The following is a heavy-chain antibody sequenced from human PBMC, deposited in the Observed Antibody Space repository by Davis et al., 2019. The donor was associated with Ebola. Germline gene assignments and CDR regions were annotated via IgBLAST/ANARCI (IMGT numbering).Heavy chain of an antibody. CDR3: ARHSSVATREGSDY. CDR1: GYSFTTYW. D-gene: IGHD6-6*01. CDR2: IYPGDSDT. J-gene: IGHJ4*02. Sequence: GESLKISCKGSGYSFTTYWIAWVRQTPAKGLEWMGIIYPGDSDTRYSPSFEGQVTISVDRSISTAYLQWSSLEASDTAMYYCARHSSVATREGSDYWGQGTLVTVSS. V-gene: IGHV5-51*01.